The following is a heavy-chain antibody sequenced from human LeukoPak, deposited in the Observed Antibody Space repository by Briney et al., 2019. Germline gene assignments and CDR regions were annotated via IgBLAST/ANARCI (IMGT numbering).Heavy chain of an antibody. Sequence: PQASVKVSCKASGYTFTDYYIHWVRQAPGQGLEWMAWIDPNSGATNYAQKFQGRITMTRDTSISTAYMELSRLRSDDTAVYYCARVGATYSGDPWGQGTLVTVSS. V-gene: IGHV1-2*02. CDR3: ARVGATYSGDP. D-gene: IGHD1-26*01. CDR2: IDPNSGAT. J-gene: IGHJ5*02. CDR1: GYTFTDYY.